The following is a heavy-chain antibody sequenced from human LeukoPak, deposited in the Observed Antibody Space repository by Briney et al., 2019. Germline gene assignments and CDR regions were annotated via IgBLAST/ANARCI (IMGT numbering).Heavy chain of an antibody. CDR2: ISGSGGST. J-gene: IGHJ6*02. D-gene: IGHD6-19*01. CDR1: GFTFSSYA. V-gene: IGHV3-23*01. CDR3: AKDFKSSGWYLDYYYYYGMDV. Sequence: GGSLRLSCAASGFTFSSYAMSWVRQAPGKGLEWVSAISGSGGSTYYADSVKGRFTISRDNSKNTLYLQVNSLRAEDTAVYYCAKDFKSSGWYLDYYYYYGMDVWGQGTTVTVSS.